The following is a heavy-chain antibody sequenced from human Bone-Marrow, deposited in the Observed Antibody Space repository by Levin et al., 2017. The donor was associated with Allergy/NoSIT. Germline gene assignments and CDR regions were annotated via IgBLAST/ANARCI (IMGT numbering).Heavy chain of an antibody. J-gene: IGHJ6*02. CDR3: ARRDLDKIFGMDV. CDR1: GNSFSTHW. CDR2: IDPSDSDT. Sequence: PGESLKISCQASGNSFSTHWVAWVRQVPGKGLEWMGIIDPSDSDTRYSPSFQGQVTISVDKSINTAYLQWSSLTASDTGIYYCARRDLDKIFGMDVWGQGTTVIVSS. V-gene: IGHV5-51*01. D-gene: IGHD3/OR15-3a*01.